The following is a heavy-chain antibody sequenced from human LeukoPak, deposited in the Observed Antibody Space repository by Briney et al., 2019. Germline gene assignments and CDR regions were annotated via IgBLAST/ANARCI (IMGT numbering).Heavy chain of an antibody. CDR2: ISSSSSYI. J-gene: IGHJ4*02. Sequence: PGGSLRLSCAASGFTFSSYSMNWVRQAPGKGLERVSSISSSSSYIYYADSVKGRFTISRDNSKNTLYLQMNSLRAEDTAVYYCARGTYSSSWSFDYWGQGTLVTVSS. V-gene: IGHV3-21*04. CDR1: GFTFSSYS. D-gene: IGHD6-13*01. CDR3: ARGTYSSSWSFDY.